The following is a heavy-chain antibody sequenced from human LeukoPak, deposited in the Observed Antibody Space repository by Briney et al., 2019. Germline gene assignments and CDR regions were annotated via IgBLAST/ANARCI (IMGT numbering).Heavy chain of an antibody. CDR3: ARSSGIYLIFDY. CDR2: IYNGGTT. D-gene: IGHD1-26*01. CDR1: GLTVSSNY. J-gene: IGHJ4*02. Sequence: GGSLRLSCAASGLTVSSNYMSWVRQAPGKGLEWVSVIYNGGTTYYADSVKGRFTISRDNSKNTLFLQMNSLRAEDTAIYYCARSSGIYLIFDYWGQGTLVTVSS. V-gene: IGHV3-66*01.